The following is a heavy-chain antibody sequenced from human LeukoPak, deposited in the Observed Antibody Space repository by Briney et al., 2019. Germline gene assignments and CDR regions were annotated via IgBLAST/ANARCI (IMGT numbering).Heavy chain of an antibody. CDR3: VKDAGRGGEGDY. CDR1: GFTFSGYT. Sequence: PGGSLRLSCAASGFTFSGYTMNWVRQAPGKGLEWVSSISSSSSYIYYADSVKGRFTISRDNAKNSLYLQMSSLRAEDTAVYYCVKDAGRGGEGDYWGQGTLVTV. D-gene: IGHD3-10*01. V-gene: IGHV3-21*01. CDR2: ISSSSSYI. J-gene: IGHJ4*02.